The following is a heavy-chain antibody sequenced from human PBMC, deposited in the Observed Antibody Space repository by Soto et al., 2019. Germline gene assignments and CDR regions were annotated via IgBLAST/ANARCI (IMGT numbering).Heavy chain of an antibody. CDR3: LREPSRGNDWARSVEL. Sequence: PGGSLRLSCAASGFSLYNYAMDWVRQAPGQGLEWVSYISLSSANIHYADSVRGRFTVSRDNAKNSLYLQMNSLRAEDTAVYYCLREPSRGNDWARSVELWGRGTLGTSPQ. CDR1: GFSLYNYA. V-gene: IGHV3-48*01. D-gene: IGHD1-1*01. CDR2: ISLSSANI. J-gene: IGHJ2*01.